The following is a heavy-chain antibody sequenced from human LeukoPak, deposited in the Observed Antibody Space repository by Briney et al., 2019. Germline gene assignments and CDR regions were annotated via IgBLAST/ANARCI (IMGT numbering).Heavy chain of an antibody. J-gene: IGHJ4*02. Sequence: PGGSLRLSCAASGFTFSSYAMSWVRQAPGKGLEWVANIKQDGSEKYYVDSVKGRFTISRDNAKNSLYLQMNSLRAEDTAVYYCARGGGSSWYLNSIDYWGQGTLVTVSS. CDR2: IKQDGSEK. CDR3: ARGGGSSWYLNSIDY. CDR1: GFTFSSYA. V-gene: IGHV3-7*01. D-gene: IGHD6-13*01.